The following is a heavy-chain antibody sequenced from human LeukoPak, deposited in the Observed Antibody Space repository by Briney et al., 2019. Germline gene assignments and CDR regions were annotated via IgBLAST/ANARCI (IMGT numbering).Heavy chain of an antibody. V-gene: IGHV4-4*09. CDR3: ARHFPYCGGDCPYYYMDV. Sequence: PESLSLTCSVSGASISSDYWSWIRQPPGEGLEWIGNIYSSETTKYNPSLRSRATISGDTSKNQFSLKLSSVTAADTAVYYCARHFPYCGGDCPYYYMDVWGKGTTVTVSS. CDR2: IYSSETT. J-gene: IGHJ6*03. CDR1: GASISSDY. D-gene: IGHD2-21*02.